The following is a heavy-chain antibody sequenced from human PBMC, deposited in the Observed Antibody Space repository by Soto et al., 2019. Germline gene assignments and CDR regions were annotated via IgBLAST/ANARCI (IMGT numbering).Heavy chain of an antibody. CDR2: ISAYNGNR. CDR1: GYTFSHYG. CDR3: ARGGQECSNTGCGYIYDGMDV. D-gene: IGHD2-2*01. J-gene: IGHJ6*02. V-gene: IGHV1-18*01. Sequence: ASVKVSCKASGYTFSHYGIGWVRQAPGQGLEWMGWISAYNGNRHYAERLQGRITMTTNTSTSTADMELRSLSSNDTAVYFCARGGQECSNTGCGYIYDGMDVWGQGTTVTVSS.